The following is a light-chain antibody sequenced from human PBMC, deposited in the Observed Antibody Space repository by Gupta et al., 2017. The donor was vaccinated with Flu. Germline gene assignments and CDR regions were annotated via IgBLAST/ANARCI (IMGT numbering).Light chain of an antibody. CDR2: EGT. V-gene: IGLV2-23*01. J-gene: IGLJ3*02. CDR1: SIDVGNYDL. Sequence: QSALTQPASVSGSPGQSITISCTGSSIDVGNYDLVSWYQHLPGKAPKVIIYEGTKRPSGVSSRFSGSQSGNTASLTISGLQTEDVADYYCCTYSRGYRVFGGGTKVTVL. CDR3: CTYSRGYRV.